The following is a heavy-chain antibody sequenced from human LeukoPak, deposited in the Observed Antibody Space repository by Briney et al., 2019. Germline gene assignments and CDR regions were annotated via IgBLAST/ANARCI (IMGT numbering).Heavy chain of an antibody. Sequence: SETLSLTCTVSGGSISSYYWSWIRQPVGKGLEWIGRIYTSGSTNYNPSLKSRVTMSVDTSKNQFSLKLSSVTAADTAVYYCASQEDSSGYYFRYWGQGTLVTVSS. CDR1: GGSISSYY. J-gene: IGHJ4*02. D-gene: IGHD3-22*01. CDR3: ASQEDSSGYYFRY. CDR2: IYTSGST. V-gene: IGHV4-4*07.